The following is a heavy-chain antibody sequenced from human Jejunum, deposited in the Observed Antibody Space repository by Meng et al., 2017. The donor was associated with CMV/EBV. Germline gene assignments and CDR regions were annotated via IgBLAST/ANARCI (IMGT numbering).Heavy chain of an antibody. D-gene: IGHD2-2*01. J-gene: IGHJ6*02. Sequence: SHLMPWVRQAPGKGLEWVGFISYDGTNKYYADSVKGRFTISRDNSKNTLYLQVNSLRPEDTAVYYCARGDCSSATCSVYYYGLDVWGQGTTVTVSS. V-gene: IGHV3-30-3*01. CDR3: ARGDCSSATCSVYYYGLDV. CDR2: ISYDGTNK. CDR1: SHL.